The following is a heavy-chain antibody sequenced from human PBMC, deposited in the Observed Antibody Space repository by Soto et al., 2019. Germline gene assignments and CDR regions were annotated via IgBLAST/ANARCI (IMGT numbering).Heavy chain of an antibody. Sequence: QVQLVESGGGVVQPGRSLRLSCAASGFTFSSYGMHWVRQAPGKGLEWVAVIWCDGSNKYYADSVKGRFTISRDNSKNTLYLQMNSLRAEDTAVYYCARVSTLSVVVAATPVDYWGQGTLVTVSS. CDR3: ARVSTLSVVVAATPVDY. V-gene: IGHV3-33*01. CDR2: IWCDGSNK. CDR1: GFTFSSYG. D-gene: IGHD2-15*01. J-gene: IGHJ4*02.